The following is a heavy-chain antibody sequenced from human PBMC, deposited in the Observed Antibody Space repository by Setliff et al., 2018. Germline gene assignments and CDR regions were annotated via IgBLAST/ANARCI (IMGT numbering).Heavy chain of an antibody. Sequence: GGSLRLSCAASGFTVTDNYMSWVRQAPGKGLGWVSIIYSGGSTYYGDSVKGRFTISRDKSKNTVFLQMNSLRAEDTAVYYCARDPGPHAAHFRALGYGMDVWGQGTTVTVSS. CDR2: IYSGGST. J-gene: IGHJ6*02. CDR1: GFTVTDNY. CDR3: ARDPGPHAAHFRALGYGMDV. D-gene: IGHD6-13*01. V-gene: IGHV3-66*01.